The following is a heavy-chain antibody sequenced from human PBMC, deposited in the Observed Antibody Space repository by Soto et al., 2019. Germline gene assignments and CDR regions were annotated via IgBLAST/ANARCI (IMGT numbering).Heavy chain of an antibody. D-gene: IGHD3-22*01. CDR1: GFIFSEYE. CDR2: IGKNGRDI. Sequence: GGSLRLSCEVSGFIFSEYEFNWVRQAPGKGLEWVSYIGKNGRDIYDADSVKGRFTISRDDDKSISTAYLQWSSLKASDTAMYYCARSAIVVERGGAFDIWGQGTMVTVSS. J-gene: IGHJ3*02. CDR3: ARSAIVVERGGAFDI. V-gene: IGHV3-48*03.